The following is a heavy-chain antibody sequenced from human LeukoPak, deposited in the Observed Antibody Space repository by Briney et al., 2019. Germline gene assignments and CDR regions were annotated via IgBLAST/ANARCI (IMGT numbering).Heavy chain of an antibody. V-gene: IGHV4-31*03. J-gene: IGHJ4*02. CDR3: ARGYCSGGGCYPVYYFDY. Sequence: SSETLSLTCTVSGGSISSGGYYWSWIRQHPGKGLEWIGYIYYSGSTYYNPSLKSRVTISVDTSKNQFSLKLSSVTAADTAVYYCARGYCSGGGCYPVYYFDYWGQGTLVTVSS. CDR1: GGSISSGGYY. CDR2: IYYSGST. D-gene: IGHD2-15*01.